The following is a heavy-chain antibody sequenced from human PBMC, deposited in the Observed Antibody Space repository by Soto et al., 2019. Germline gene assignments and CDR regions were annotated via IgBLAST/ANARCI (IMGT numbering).Heavy chain of an antibody. CDR1: GGTFSSYA. J-gene: IGHJ3*02. D-gene: IGHD4-4*01. V-gene: IGHV1-69*13. CDR2: IIPIFGTA. CDR3: ASDLVRVGVTTLGPHDAFDI. Sequence: ASVKVSCKASGGTFSSYAISWVRQAPGQGLEWMGGIIPIFGTANYAQKFQGRVTITADESTSTSYMELSSLRSEDTAVYYCASDLVRVGVTTLGPHDAFDIWGQGTMVTVSS.